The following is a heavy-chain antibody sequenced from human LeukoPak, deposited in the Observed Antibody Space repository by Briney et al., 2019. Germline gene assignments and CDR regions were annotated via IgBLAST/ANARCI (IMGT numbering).Heavy chain of an antibody. J-gene: IGHJ4*02. CDR2: IYYSGST. CDR1: GGSISSSSYY. Sequence: SETLSLTCTVSGGSISSSSYYWGWIRQPPGKGLEWIRSIYYSGSTYYNPSLKSRVTISVDTSKNQFSLKLSSVPAADTAVYYCARGISHYFYPDYWGQGTLVTVSS. CDR3: ARGISHYFYPDY. V-gene: IGHV4-39*07. D-gene: IGHD2/OR15-2a*01.